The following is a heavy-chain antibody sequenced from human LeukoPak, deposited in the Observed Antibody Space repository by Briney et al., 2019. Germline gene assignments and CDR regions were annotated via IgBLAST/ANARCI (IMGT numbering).Heavy chain of an antibody. CDR1: GGSISSYY. J-gene: IGHJ4*02. CDR2: IYYSGST. V-gene: IGHV4-59*01. D-gene: IGHD3-22*01. Sequence: SETLSLTCTVSGGSISSYYWSWIRQPPGKGLEWIGYIYYSGSTNYNPSLKSRVTISVDTSKNQFSLKLSSVTAADTAVYYCARGPRHRYYYDSSGFFDYWGQGTLVTVSS. CDR3: ARGPRHRYYYDSSGFFDY.